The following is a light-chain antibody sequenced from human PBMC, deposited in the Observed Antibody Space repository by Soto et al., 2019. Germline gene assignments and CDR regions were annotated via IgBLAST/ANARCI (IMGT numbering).Light chain of an antibody. Sequence: DIQMTQSPSSLSASVGDRVTITCQASHDITNYVNWYQHKPGKAPKLVIYDASNLEIGVPSRFSGSRSGADFLLPINALQPENIATFWCQKYDPLPSSFGRGPKRETK. CDR3: QKYDPLPSS. V-gene: IGKV1-33*01. CDR2: DAS. CDR1: HDITNY. J-gene: IGKJ2*01.